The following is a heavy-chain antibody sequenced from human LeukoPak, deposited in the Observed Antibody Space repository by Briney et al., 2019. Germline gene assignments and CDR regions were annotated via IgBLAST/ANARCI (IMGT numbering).Heavy chain of an antibody. Sequence: AGGSLRLSCAASGFTFSSYSMNWVRQAPGKGLEWVSSISSSSYIYYADSVRGRFTISRDNAKNSLCLQMNSLRAEDTAVYYCARGPNSSGWYWFAAFDIWGQGTMVTVSS. J-gene: IGHJ3*02. CDR3: ARGPNSSGWYWFAAFDI. V-gene: IGHV3-21*01. D-gene: IGHD6-19*01. CDR2: ISSSSYI. CDR1: GFTFSSYS.